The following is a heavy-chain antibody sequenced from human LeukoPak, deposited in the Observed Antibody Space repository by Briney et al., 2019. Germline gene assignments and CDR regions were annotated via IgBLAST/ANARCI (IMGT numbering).Heavy chain of an antibody. CDR3: ARGSRYYYGSGSYYY. J-gene: IGHJ4*02. CDR2: IYYSANT. Sequence: SETLSLTCTVSGGSISSYYWSWIRQPPGKGLEWIGYIYYSANTNYNPSLKSRVTISLDTSKNQFSLKLSSVTAADTAVYYCARGSRYYYGSGSYYYWGQGTLVTVSS. CDR1: GGSISSYY. V-gene: IGHV4-59*08. D-gene: IGHD3-10*01.